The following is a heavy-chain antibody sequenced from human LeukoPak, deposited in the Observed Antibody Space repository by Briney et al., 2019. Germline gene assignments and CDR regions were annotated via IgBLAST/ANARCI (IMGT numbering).Heavy chain of an antibody. CDR2: IYSGGST. CDR1: GFTVSSNH. V-gene: IGHV3-53*01. J-gene: IGHJ4*02. D-gene: IGHD5-24*01. CDR3: ANGDGYHNYFDY. Sequence: GGSLRLSCAASGFTVSSNHMSWVRQAPGKGLEWASVIYSGGSTYYADSVKGRFTISRDNSKNTLYLQIDSLRAEDTAVHYCANGDGYHNYFDYWGQGTLVTVSS.